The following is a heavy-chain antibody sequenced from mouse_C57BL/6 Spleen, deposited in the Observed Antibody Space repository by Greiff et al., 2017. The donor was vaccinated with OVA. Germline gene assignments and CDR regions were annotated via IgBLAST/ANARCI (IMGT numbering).Heavy chain of an antibody. V-gene: IGHV1-52*01. CDR3: ARITTVAPDY. CDR2: IDPSDSET. Sequence: VKLVESGAELVRPGSSVKLSCKASGYTFTSYWMHWVKQRPIQGLEWIGNIDPSDSETHYNQKFKDKATLTVDKSSSTAYMQLSSLTSEDSAVYYCARITTVAPDYWGKGTTLTVSS. J-gene: IGHJ2*01. CDR1: GYTFTSYW. D-gene: IGHD1-1*01.